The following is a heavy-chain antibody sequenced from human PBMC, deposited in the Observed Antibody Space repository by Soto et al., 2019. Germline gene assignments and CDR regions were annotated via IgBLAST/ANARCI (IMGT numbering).Heavy chain of an antibody. CDR1: GFTFSSYA. Sequence: PGGSLRLSCTASGFTFSSYAMNWVRQAPGKGLEWVSVISGSGGSTYYADSVKGRFTISRDNSKNTLYLQMNSLRAEDTAVHYCAKDKGKYSSGWYEGMDVWGQGTTVTVSS. D-gene: IGHD6-19*01. J-gene: IGHJ6*02. V-gene: IGHV3-23*01. CDR2: ISGSGGST. CDR3: AKDKGKYSSGWYEGMDV.